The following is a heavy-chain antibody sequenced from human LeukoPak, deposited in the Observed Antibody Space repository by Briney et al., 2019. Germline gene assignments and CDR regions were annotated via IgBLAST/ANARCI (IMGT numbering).Heavy chain of an antibody. CDR2: IDTSGTTI. CDR1: GFTFSTYS. J-gene: IGHJ4*01. Sequence: PEGSLRLSCAASGFTFSTYSMNWVRQAPGKGLEWVSYIDTSGTTIYYADSVKGRFTISRDNAKNSLYLQMNSLRAEDTAVYYCAREQYISGKSLDYWGQGKLVTVSS. D-gene: IGHD3-10*01. CDR3: AREQYISGKSLDY. V-gene: IGHV3-48*01.